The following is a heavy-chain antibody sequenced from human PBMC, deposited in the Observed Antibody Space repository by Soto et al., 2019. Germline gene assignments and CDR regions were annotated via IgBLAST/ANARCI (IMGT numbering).Heavy chain of an antibody. V-gene: IGHV3-53*01. D-gene: IGHD3-22*01. Sequence: GGSLRLSCAASGFTVSSNYMSWVRQAPGKGLEWVSVIYSGGSTYYADSVKGRFTISRDNSKNTLYLQMNSLRAEDTAVYYCARERGDYYDSSGYPYYYYGMDVWGQGTTVTVSS. CDR3: ARERGDYYDSSGYPYYYYGMDV. J-gene: IGHJ6*02. CDR2: IYSGGST. CDR1: GFTVSSNY.